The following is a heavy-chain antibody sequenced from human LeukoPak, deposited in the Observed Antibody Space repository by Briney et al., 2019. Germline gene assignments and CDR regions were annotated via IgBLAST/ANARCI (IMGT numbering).Heavy chain of an antibody. CDR2: FDPEDGET. V-gene: IGHV1-24*01. CDR3: ATRVWRGSYYALYFDY. D-gene: IGHD1-26*01. CDR1: GYTLTELS. Sequence: ASVKVSCKVSGYTLTELSMHWVRQAPGKGLERMGGFDPEDGETIYAQKFQGRVTMTEDTSTDTAYMELSSLRSEDTAVYYCATRVWRGSYYALYFDYWGQGTLVTVSS. J-gene: IGHJ4*02.